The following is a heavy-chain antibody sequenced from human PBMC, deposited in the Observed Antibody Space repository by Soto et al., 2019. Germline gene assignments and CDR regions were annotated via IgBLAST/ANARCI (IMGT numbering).Heavy chain of an antibody. CDR3: AGYYDSSGYGL. Sequence: EVQLVESGGGLVKPGGSLRLSCAASGFTFSSYSMNWVRQSPGKGLEWVSSISSSSSYLYYADSVKGPFTISRDNAKNSLYLQMNSLIAEDTAVYYCAGYYDSSGYGLWGQGNLVTVSA. D-gene: IGHD3-22*01. V-gene: IGHV3-21*01. J-gene: IGHJ4*02. CDR1: GFTFSSYS. CDR2: ISSSSSYL.